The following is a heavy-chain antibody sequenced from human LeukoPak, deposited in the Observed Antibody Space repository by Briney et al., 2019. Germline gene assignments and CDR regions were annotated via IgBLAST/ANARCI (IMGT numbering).Heavy chain of an antibody. CDR3: TSYGDYVGHYYYYYMDV. CDR2: IRSKAYGGTT. CDR1: GLTFGDYA. Sequence: GGSLRLSCTASGLTFGDYAMSWFRQAPGKGLEWVGFIRSKAYGGTTEYAASVKGRFTISRDDSKSIAYLQMNSLKTEDTAVYCCTSYGDYVGHYYYYYMDVWGKGTTVTVSS. J-gene: IGHJ6*03. D-gene: IGHD4-17*01. V-gene: IGHV3-49*03.